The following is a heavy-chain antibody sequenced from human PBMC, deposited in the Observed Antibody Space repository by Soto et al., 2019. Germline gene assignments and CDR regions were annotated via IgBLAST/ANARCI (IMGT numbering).Heavy chain of an antibody. CDR2: INHSGST. Sequence: SETLSLTCAVYGGSFSGYYWSWIRQPPGKGLEWIGEINHSGSTNYNPSLKSRVTISVDTSKNQFSLKLSSVTAADTAVYYCARVGPICSSTSCYALSDNWFDPWGQGTLVTVSS. CDR1: GGSFSGYY. D-gene: IGHD2-2*01. CDR3: ARVGPICSSTSCYALSDNWFDP. J-gene: IGHJ5*02. V-gene: IGHV4-34*01.